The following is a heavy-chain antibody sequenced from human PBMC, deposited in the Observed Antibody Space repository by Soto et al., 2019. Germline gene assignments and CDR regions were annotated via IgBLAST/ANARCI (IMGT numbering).Heavy chain of an antibody. CDR1: GFTFSTFA. CDR2: ISGSGTST. CDR3: AKTEQWLIAYFDH. D-gene: IGHD6-19*01. Sequence: EVQLLESGGGLVQPGGSLRLSCAASGFTFSTFARSWVRQAPGKGPEWGSGISGSGTSTYYADSVKGRFTISRDNSKNTLYLQMNSLSAEDTAVYYCAKTEQWLIAYFDHWGQGTLVTVSS. V-gene: IGHV3-23*01. J-gene: IGHJ4*02.